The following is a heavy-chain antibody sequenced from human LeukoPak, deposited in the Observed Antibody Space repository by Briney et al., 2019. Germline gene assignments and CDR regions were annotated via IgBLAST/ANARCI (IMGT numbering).Heavy chain of an antibody. Sequence: PGGSLRLSCAVSGFXFNNYIINWVRQAPGKGLEWVSSITGSGSFVYYADSVKGRFTISRDNAKNSLFLQMNSLRAEDTAVYYCARNSSGPWFDPWGQGTLVTVSS. CDR1: GFXFNNYI. D-gene: IGHD6-6*01. CDR2: ITGSGSFV. CDR3: ARNSSGPWFDP. J-gene: IGHJ5*02. V-gene: IGHV3-21*01.